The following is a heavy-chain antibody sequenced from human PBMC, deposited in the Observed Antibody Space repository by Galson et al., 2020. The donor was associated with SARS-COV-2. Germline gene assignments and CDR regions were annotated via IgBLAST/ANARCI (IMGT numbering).Heavy chain of an antibody. CDR3: LSYSSTRQNH. CDR1: GFIFSDYA. Sequence: GGSLRLSCSASGFIFSDYAMHWVRQAPGKGLAYVSAMSPNGGTSFYADSVNGRFTMSRDNSENMFYLQMTALRLEDTALYYCLSYSSTRQNHWGQGTLVTVSS. J-gene: IGHJ5*02. V-gene: IGHV3-64D*06. D-gene: IGHD2-2*01. CDR2: MSPNGGTS.